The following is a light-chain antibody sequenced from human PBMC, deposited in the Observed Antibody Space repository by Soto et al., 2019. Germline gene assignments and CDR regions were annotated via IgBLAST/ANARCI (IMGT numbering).Light chain of an antibody. CDR2: GAS. Sequence: EIVMTQSPATLSVSPGERATLSCRASQSISSNLAWYQQKPGQAPRLLIYGASTRATGIPARFSGSGSGTDFTLTISSLQSEDFAVYYCQQYSNWPPTFGGGTKVDI. CDR3: QQYSNWPPT. V-gene: IGKV3-15*01. J-gene: IGKJ4*01. CDR1: QSISSN.